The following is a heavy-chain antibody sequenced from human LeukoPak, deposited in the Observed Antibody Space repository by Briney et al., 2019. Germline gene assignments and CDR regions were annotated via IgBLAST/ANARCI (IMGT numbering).Heavy chain of an antibody. CDR3: ARDPVHSSGWSAVSYYYVDV. CDR1: GFTFDDYA. Sequence: GRSLRLSCAASGFTFDDYAMHWVRQAPGKGLEWVSGISWNSGSIGYADSVKGRFTISRDNAKNSLYLQMSSLRAEDTAVYYCARDPVHSSGWSAVSYYYVDVWGKGTTVTVSS. CDR2: ISWNSGSI. V-gene: IGHV3-9*01. D-gene: IGHD6-19*01. J-gene: IGHJ6*03.